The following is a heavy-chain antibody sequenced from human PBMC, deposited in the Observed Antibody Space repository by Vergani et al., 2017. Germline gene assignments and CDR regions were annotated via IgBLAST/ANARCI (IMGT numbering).Heavy chain of an antibody. Sequence: QVQLQESGPGLVKPPGTLSLTCAVSGDSISSNNCWTWVRQPPGKGLEWIGEICHTEDTKYSPSLKSRVTVSVDESMNQFSLSLNSVTAADNAIYYCASDGRRSWINSWARIEYWGMGITVTVSS. CDR1: GDSISSNNC. D-gene: IGHD1/OR15-1a*01. CDR3: ASDGRRSWINSWARIEY. V-gene: IGHV4-4*03. CDR2: ICHTEDT. J-gene: IGHJ6*04.